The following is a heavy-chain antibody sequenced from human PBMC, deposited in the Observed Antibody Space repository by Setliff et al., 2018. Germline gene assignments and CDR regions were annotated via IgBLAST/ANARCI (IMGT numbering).Heavy chain of an antibody. Sequence: KSSETLSLTCAVYGGSFSGYYWSWIRQPPGKGLEWIGEINHSGSTNYNPSLKSRVTISVDTSKNQFSLKLSSVTAADTAVYYCARYYDSSGYYDADFDYWGQGTLVTSPQ. D-gene: IGHD3-22*01. V-gene: IGHV4-34*01. CDR2: INHSGST. CDR3: ARYYDSSGYYDADFDY. CDR1: GGSFSGYY. J-gene: IGHJ4*02.